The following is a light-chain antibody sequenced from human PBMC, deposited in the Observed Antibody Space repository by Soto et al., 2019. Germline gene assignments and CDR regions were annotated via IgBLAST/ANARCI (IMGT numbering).Light chain of an antibody. J-gene: IGLJ1*01. V-gene: IGLV2-8*01. CDR3: SSYAKSDTFV. CDR1: GSDVGAYDY. Sequence: QSVLTQPPSASGSPGQSVTISCTGTGSDVGAYDYVSWYQQHPGEAPKVMIYEVTKRPSGVPDRFSGSKSGNTASLTVSGLEDEDEADYYCSSYAKSDTFVFGTGTKVTVL. CDR2: EVT.